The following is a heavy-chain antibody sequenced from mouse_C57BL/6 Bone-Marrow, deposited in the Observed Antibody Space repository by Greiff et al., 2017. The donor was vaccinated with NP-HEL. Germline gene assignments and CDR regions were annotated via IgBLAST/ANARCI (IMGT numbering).Heavy chain of an antibody. CDR3: ARDRTTVARYFDV. V-gene: IGHV5-16*01. CDR2: INYDGSST. D-gene: IGHD1-1*01. CDR1: GFTFSDYY. Sequence: EVQVVESEGGSVQPGSSMKLSCTASGFTFSDYYMAWVRQVPEKGLEWVANINYDGSSTYYLDSLKSRFIISRDNAKNILYLQMSSLKSEDTATYYCARDRTTVARYFDVWGTGTTVTVSS. J-gene: IGHJ1*03.